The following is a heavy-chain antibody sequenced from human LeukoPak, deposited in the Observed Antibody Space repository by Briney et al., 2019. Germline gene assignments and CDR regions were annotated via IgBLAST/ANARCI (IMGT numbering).Heavy chain of an antibody. V-gene: IGHV4-34*01. CDR2: IKQSGSS. CDR3: ARRDDYGGTDY. Sequence: ADTLSLTCAVYGGSFSGYYWSWIRQPPGKGLEWSGEIKQSGSSNHSPSLKSRVTISVDTSKTQFSLNLNSVTAADTAVYYCARRDDYGGTDYWGQGTLVTVSS. J-gene: IGHJ4*02. CDR1: GGSFSGYY. D-gene: IGHD4-23*01.